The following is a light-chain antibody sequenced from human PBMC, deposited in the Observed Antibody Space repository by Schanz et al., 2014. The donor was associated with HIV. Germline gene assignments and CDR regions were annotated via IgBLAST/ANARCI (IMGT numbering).Light chain of an antibody. J-gene: IGKJ1*01. CDR3: QQYDIISWT. V-gene: IGKV1-5*03. CDR1: QSISSW. CDR2: QAS. Sequence: DIQMTQSPSTVSASVGDTITITCRASQSISSWLAWYQQKPGKAPNLLIYQASVLKTGVPSRFSGSRSGTEFTLTISSLQPDDFATYYCQQYDIISWTFGLGTKVEIK.